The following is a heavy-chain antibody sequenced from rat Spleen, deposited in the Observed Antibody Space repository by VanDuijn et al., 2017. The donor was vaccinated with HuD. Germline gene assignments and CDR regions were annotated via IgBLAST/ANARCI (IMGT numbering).Heavy chain of an antibody. CDR2: ISPTGGTT. V-gene: IGHV5-19*01. CDR1: GFTFSNYG. CDR3: ATDGYFDGTYYAVYVMDA. J-gene: IGHJ4*01. Sequence: EVQLVESGGGLVQPGRSMKLSCAASGFTFSNYGMHWIRQAPTQGLEWFASISPTGGTTNYRDSVKGRFTISRDNAESTLFLQMDSLRSEDTATYYCATDGYFDGTYYAVYVMDAWGQGASVTVSS. D-gene: IGHD1-12*02.